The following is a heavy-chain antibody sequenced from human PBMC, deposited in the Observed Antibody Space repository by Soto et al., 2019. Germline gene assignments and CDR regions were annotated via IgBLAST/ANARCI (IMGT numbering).Heavy chain of an antibody. CDR1: GFTFSSYS. J-gene: IGHJ4*02. Sequence: EVQLVESGGGLVKPGGSLRLSCAASGFTFSSYSMNWVRQAPGKGLEWVSSISSSSSYIYYADSVKGRFTISRDNAKNSLYLQMNSLRAEGTAVYYCARPPNSYDRRGYYGYWGQGTLVTVSS. D-gene: IGHD3-22*01. CDR2: ISSSSSYI. V-gene: IGHV3-21*01. CDR3: ARPPNSYDRRGYYGY.